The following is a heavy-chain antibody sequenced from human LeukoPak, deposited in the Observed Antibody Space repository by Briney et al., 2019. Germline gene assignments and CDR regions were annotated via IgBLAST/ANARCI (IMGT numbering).Heavy chain of an antibody. CDR2: IYHSGST. CDR3: VGIAARPY. CDR1: GGSISSGGYY. J-gene: IGHJ4*02. V-gene: IGHV4-30-2*01. D-gene: IGHD6-6*01. Sequence: SETLSLTCTVSGGSISSGGYYWSWIRQPPGKGLEWIGYIYHSGSTYYNPSLKSRVTISVDRSKNQFSLKLSSVTAADTAVYYCVGIAARPYWGQGTLVTVSS.